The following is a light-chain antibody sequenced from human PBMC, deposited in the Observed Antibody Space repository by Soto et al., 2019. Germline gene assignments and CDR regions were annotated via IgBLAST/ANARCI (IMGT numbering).Light chain of an antibody. CDR1: ISNIGGNS. V-gene: IGLV1-51*01. J-gene: IGLJ1*01. Sequence: QSVLTQPPSLSAAPGQQVTISCSGSISNIGGNSVSWYQQLPVTAPKLLIYDDDKRPSGIPDRFSGSKSGTSATLGITGFQTGDEADYYCGSWDSSLSADVFATGTKVTVL. CDR2: DDD. CDR3: GSWDSSLSADV.